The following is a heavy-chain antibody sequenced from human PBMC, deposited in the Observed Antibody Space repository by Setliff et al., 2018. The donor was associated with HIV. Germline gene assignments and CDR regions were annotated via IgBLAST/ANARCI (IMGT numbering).Heavy chain of an antibody. CDR1: GVYISGSSYY. CDR3: AREQHRMYNSGWYFHIDS. Sequence: PSETLSLTCTVSGVYISGSSYYWGWVRQPPGKGLEWIGDIFYTGSTYYNPSLKSRVSMSVDTSKNQFSLKLSSVTAADTAVYYCAREQHRMYNSGWYFHIDSWGQGALVTVSS. D-gene: IGHD6-19*01. CDR2: IFYTGST. J-gene: IGHJ4*02. V-gene: IGHV4-39*07.